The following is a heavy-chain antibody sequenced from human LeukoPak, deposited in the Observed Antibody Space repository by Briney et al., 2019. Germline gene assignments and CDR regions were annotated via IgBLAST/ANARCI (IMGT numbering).Heavy chain of an antibody. V-gene: IGHV3-23*01. CDR3: ARDYEGHLFDY. J-gene: IGHJ4*02. Sequence: PGGSLRLSCAASRFAFSSYAMSWVRQAPGTGLEWVSAISGSGGSTYYADSVKGRFTVSRDNSKNTLYLQMNSLRAEDTAVYYCARDYEGHLFDYWGQGTLVTVSS. CDR1: RFAFSSYA. D-gene: IGHD3-16*01. CDR2: ISGSGGST.